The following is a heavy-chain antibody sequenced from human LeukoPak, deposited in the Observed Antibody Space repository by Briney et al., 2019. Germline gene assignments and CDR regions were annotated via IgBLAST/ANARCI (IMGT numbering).Heavy chain of an antibody. CDR1: GYSINSGYF. Sequence: SETLSLTCTVSGYSINSGYFWGWIRQPPGKGLEWFGSIYHSGSTHYNPSLTSRVTISVDTSKNQFSLKLTSVTAADTAVYYCARGYSSGWYLYYFDYWGQGTLVTVSS. CDR3: ARGYSSGWYLYYFDY. J-gene: IGHJ4*02. V-gene: IGHV4-38-2*02. CDR2: IYHSGST. D-gene: IGHD6-19*01.